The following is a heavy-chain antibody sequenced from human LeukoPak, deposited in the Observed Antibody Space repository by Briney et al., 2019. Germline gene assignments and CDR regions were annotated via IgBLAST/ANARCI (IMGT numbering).Heavy chain of an antibody. J-gene: IGHJ4*02. CDR2: IYYSGST. D-gene: IGHD3-10*01. V-gene: IGHV4-59*01. Sequence: PSETLSLTCTVSGGSISSYYWSWMRQPPGKGLEWIGYIYYSGSTNYNPSLKSRVTISVDTSKNQFSLKLSSVTAADTAVYYCARGPRGPFDYWGQGTLVTVSS. CDR3: ARGPRGPFDY. CDR1: GGSISSYY.